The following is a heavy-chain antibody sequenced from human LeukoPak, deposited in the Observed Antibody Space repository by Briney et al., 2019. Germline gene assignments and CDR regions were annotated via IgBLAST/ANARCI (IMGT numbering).Heavy chain of an antibody. Sequence: GGSLRLSCAASGFTFSSYEMNWVRQAPGKGLEWVSYISSSGSTIYYADSVKGRFTISRDNAKNSLYLQMNSLRAEDTAVYYCAKVGGDYGNINDYWGQGTLVTVSS. J-gene: IGHJ4*02. V-gene: IGHV3-48*03. CDR1: GFTFSSYE. CDR2: ISSSGSTI. D-gene: IGHD4-17*01. CDR3: AKVGGDYGNINDY.